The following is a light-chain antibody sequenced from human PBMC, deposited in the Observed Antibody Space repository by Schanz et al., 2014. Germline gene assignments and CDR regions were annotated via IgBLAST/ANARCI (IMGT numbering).Light chain of an antibody. V-gene: IGKV3-20*01. J-gene: IGKJ2*01. Sequence: ETVLTQSPGALSLSPGERATLSCRASQTVSSSYLAWYQQKPGQAPRLLIYGASSRATGIPDRFSGSVSVTYFTLTISTLEPEDFAVYYCQQYGNSPPFTFGQGTRLEIK. CDR3: QQYGNSPPFT. CDR1: QTVSSSY. CDR2: GAS.